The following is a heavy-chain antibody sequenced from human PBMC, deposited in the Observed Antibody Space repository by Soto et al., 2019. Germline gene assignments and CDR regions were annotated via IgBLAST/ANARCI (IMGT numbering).Heavy chain of an antibody. CDR3: ARTVVVPAATDYYYGMDV. V-gene: IGHV1-69*13. J-gene: IGHJ6*02. D-gene: IGHD2-2*01. CDR1: GGTFSSYA. Sequence: ASVKVSCKASGGTFSSYAISWVRQAPGQGLEWMGGIIPIFGTANYAQKFQGRVTITADESTSTAYTELSSLRSEDTAVYYCARTVVVPAATDYYYGMDVWGQGTTVTVSS. CDR2: IIPIFGTA.